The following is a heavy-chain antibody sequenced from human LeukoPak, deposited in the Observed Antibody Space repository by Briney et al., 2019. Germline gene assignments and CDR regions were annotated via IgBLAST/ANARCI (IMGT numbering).Heavy chain of an antibody. V-gene: IGHV4-34*01. CDR2: ISHSGST. Sequence: PSETLSLTCAVYGGSFSGYYWSWIRQPPGKGLEWNGEISHSGSTHYNPSLKSRVTISVDTSKNQFSLKLTSVTAADTAVYYCARGSVGARLGYWGQGTLVTVSS. CDR3: ARGSVGARLGY. J-gene: IGHJ4*02. D-gene: IGHD1-26*01. CDR1: GGSFSGYY.